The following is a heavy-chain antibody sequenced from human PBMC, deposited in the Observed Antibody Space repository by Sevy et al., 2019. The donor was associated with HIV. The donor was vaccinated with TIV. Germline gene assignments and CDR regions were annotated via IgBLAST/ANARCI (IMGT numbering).Heavy chain of an antibody. CDR3: ARESEQWLAHY. V-gene: IGHV3-33*01. CDR2: IWSDGSKK. Sequence: GGSLRLSCAASGFTFSSYGMHWVRQAPGKGLEWVAVIWSDGSKKYYADSVKGRFTISRDNSKNTLYLQMNSLRAEDTAVYYCARESEQWLAHYWGQGTLVTVSS. J-gene: IGHJ4*02. D-gene: IGHD6-19*01. CDR1: GFTFSSYG.